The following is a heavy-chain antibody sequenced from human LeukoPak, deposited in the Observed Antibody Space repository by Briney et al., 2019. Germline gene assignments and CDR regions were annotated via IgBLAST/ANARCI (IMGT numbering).Heavy chain of an antibody. Sequence: SETLSLTCTVSGGSISSGSYYWRWIRQPAGKGLEWIGRIYTSGSTNYNPSLKSRVTISVDTSKNQFSLKLSSVTAADTAVYYCARDIQGVYYYYMDVWGKGTTVTISS. CDR3: ARDIQGVYYYYMDV. J-gene: IGHJ6*03. V-gene: IGHV4-61*02. CDR2: IYTSGST. CDR1: GGSISSGSYY. D-gene: IGHD3-16*01.